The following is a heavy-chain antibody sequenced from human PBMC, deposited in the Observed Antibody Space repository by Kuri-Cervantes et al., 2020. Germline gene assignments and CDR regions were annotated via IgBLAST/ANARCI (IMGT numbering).Heavy chain of an antibody. CDR1: DYSISSTYY. J-gene: IGHJ5*01. CDR2: IYYSGST. Sequence: GSLRLSCAVSDYSISSTYYWGWIRQPPGKGLEWIGSIYYSGSTYYNPSLKSRVTISVDTSKNLFSLKLSSVTAADTAVYYCAREFKWSGWFESWGQGTLVTVSS. V-gene: IGHV4-38-2*02. D-gene: IGHD2-15*01. CDR3: AREFKWSGWFES.